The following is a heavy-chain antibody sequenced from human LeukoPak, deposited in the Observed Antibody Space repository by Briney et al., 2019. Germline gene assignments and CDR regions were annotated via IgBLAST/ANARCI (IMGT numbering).Heavy chain of an antibody. CDR1: GYTFTSYG. CDR3: ARVLWRPSGYSSEPEKRFDY. J-gene: IGHJ4*02. Sequence: GESLKISCKGSGYTFTSYGISWVRQAPGQGLEWMGWISAYNGNTNYAQKLQGRVTMTTDTSTSTAYMELRSLRSDDTAVYYCARVLWRPSGYSSEPEKRFDYWGQGTLVTVSS. V-gene: IGHV1-18*01. CDR2: ISAYNGNT. D-gene: IGHD3-22*01.